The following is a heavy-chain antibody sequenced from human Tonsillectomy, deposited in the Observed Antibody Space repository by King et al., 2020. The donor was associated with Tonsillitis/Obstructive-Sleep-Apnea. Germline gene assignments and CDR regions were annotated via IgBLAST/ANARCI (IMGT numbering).Heavy chain of an antibody. CDR2: ISSGGNTL. J-gene: IGHJ4*02. D-gene: IGHD3-3*02. CDR1: GFNFAASG. CDR3: ARDWHWRSFDY. Sequence: VQLVESGGGVVQPGRSLRLSCAASGFNFAASGMHWVRQAPGKGLEWVAVISSGGNTLYYADSFKGRFTISRDNSKSTLYLQMNSLRAEDTAVYFCARDWHWRSFDYWGQGILVTVST. V-gene: IGHV3-30*03.